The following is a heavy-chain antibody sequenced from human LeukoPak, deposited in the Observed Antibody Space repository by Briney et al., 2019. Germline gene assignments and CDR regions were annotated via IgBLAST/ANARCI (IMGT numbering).Heavy chain of an antibody. V-gene: IGHV3-48*01. J-gene: IGHJ1*01. CDR1: GFTFSSYS. Sequence: GGSLRLSCAASGFTFSSYSMNWVRQAPGKGLEWVSYISSSSSTIYYADSVKGRFTISRDNSKNTLYLQMNSLRAEDTAVYYCAKTTLTYYYDSSGYSNAEYFQHWGQGTLVTVSS. CDR2: ISSSSSTI. CDR3: AKTTLTYYYDSSGYSNAEYFQH. D-gene: IGHD3-22*01.